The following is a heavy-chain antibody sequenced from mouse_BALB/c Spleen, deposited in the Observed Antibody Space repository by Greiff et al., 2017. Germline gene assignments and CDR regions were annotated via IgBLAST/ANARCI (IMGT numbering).Heavy chain of an antibody. J-gene: IGHJ3*01. V-gene: IGHV2-9*02. Sequence: QVHVKQSGPGLVAPSQSLSITCTVSGFSLTSYGVHWVRQPPGKGLEWLGVIWAGGSTNYNSALMSRLSISKDNSKSQVFLKMNSLQTDDTAMYYCAREEDNYVGFAYWGQGTLVTVSA. CDR1: GFSLTSYG. CDR3: AREEDNYVGFAY. CDR2: IWAGGST. D-gene: IGHD1-3*01.